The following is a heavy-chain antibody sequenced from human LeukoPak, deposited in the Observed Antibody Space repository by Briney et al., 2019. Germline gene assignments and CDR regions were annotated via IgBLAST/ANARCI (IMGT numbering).Heavy chain of an antibody. CDR3: ARGGKLAMLRGVNDY. Sequence: TGGSQRLSCAASGLNYRDKYMRGVRGAPGKGLEGVAVFYSGGTKFYPDSLKGRFTISRDNAKNSRSLQMNSLRAEDTAVYYCARGGKLAMLRGVNDYWGQGTLVTVSS. CDR1: GLNYRDKY. D-gene: IGHD3-10*01. V-gene: IGHV3-66*01. J-gene: IGHJ4*02. CDR2: FYSGGTK.